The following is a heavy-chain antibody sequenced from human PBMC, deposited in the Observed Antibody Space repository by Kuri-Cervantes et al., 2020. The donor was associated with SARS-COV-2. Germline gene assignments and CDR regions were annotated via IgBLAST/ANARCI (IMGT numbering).Heavy chain of an antibody. D-gene: IGHD2-15*01. V-gene: IGHV4-38-2*01. CDR1: GYSISRGYY. Sequence: SETLSLTCAVSGYSISRGYYWGWIRQPPGKGLEWIGSTYHSGSTYYNPSLKSRVTISVDTSKNQFSLKLSSVTAADTAVYYCARQVVVADYYYGMDVWGQGTTVTVSS. J-gene: IGHJ6*02. CDR2: TYHSGST. CDR3: ARQVVVADYYYGMDV.